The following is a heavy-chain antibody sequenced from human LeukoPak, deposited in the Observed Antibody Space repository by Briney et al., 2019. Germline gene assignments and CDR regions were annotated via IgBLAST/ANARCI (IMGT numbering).Heavy chain of an antibody. Sequence: GGSLRLSCAASGFTFSSYSMNWFRQAPEKGLEWVSYISTSGNYIYYSDSVKGRFTISRDNAKNSLYLQMHSLRADDTAVYYCARGAYNSGGTLEIWGQGTLVTVSS. CDR1: GFTFSSYS. CDR2: ISTSGNYI. CDR3: ARGAYNSGGTLEI. J-gene: IGHJ4*02. D-gene: IGHD3-22*01. V-gene: IGHV3-21*01.